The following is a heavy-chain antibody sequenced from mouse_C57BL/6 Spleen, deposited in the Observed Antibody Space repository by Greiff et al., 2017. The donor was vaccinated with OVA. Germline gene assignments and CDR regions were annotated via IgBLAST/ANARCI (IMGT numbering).Heavy chain of an antibody. CDR2: IRLKSDNYAT. CDR3: TSIYYGNAWFAY. J-gene: IGHJ3*01. D-gene: IGHD2-1*01. V-gene: IGHV6-3*01. CDR1: GFTFSNYW. Sequence: EVKLMESGGGLVQPGGSMKLSCVASGFTFSNYWMNWVRQSPEKGLEWVAQIRLKSDNYATNYAESVKGRFTISRDDSKSSVYLQMNNLRAEDTGIYYCTSIYYGNAWFAYWGQGTLVTVSA.